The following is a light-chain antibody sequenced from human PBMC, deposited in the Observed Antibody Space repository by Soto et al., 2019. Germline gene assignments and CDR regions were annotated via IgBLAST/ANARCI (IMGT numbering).Light chain of an antibody. J-gene: IGLJ1*01. CDR3: CSYTSGSNYV. CDR2: GVS. V-gene: IGLV2-14*01. CDR1: SSDVGGYDS. Sequence: QSALTQPASVSGSPGQSIAISCTGTSSDVGGYDSVCWYQQHPGKAPKLIIFGVSNRPSGVSNRFSSSCYSGSQSGNTASLTISGLQAEDEADYYCCSYTSGSNYVFGAGTKVTVL.